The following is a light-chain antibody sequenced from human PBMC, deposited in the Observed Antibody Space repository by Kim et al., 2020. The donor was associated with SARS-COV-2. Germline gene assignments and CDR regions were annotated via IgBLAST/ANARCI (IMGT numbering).Light chain of an antibody. CDR1: QSVSRDC. V-gene: IGKV3-20*01. CDR3: QQYGSSPLT. J-gene: IGKJ4*01. Sequence: EIVLTQSPGTLSLSPGEAATLSCRASQSVSRDCLAWYQQKPGQTPRLFIYGASNRATGISDRFSGSGSGTDFTLTISRLEPEDSAVYYCQQYGSSPLTFGGGTKVDIK. CDR2: GAS.